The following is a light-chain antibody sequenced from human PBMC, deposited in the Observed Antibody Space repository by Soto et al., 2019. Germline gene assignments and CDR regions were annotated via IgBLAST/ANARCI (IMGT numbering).Light chain of an antibody. Sequence: DFPMTQSPSSLSASVGDRVTITCRATQDINHYLVWFQQKPGRAPKSLTYTASNLQSGVPSYFSASGSGTYFTLTIGSLQPDDFATYYCQQYKSYPWTFGQGTKVEIK. CDR1: QDINHY. CDR2: TAS. V-gene: IGKV1-16*02. J-gene: IGKJ1*01. CDR3: QQYKSYPWT.